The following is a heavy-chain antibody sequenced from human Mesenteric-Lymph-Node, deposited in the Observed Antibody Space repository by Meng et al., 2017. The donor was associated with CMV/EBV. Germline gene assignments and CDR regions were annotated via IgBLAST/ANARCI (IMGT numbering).Heavy chain of an antibody. D-gene: IGHD3-9*01. CDR3: ARGPYYDILTGPATPYYFDY. Sequence: GESLKISCAASGFTFSSYSMSWVRQAPGKGLEWVSGINWNGGSTGYADSVKGRFTISRDNAKNSLYLQMNSLRAEDTALYYCARGPYYDILTGPATPYYFDYWGQGTLVTVSS. J-gene: IGHJ4*02. CDR2: INWNGGST. V-gene: IGHV3-20*04. CDR1: GFTFSSYS.